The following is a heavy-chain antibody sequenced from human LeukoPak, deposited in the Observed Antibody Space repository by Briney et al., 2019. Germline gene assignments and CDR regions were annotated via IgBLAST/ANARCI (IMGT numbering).Heavy chain of an antibody. Sequence: PGESLKISCKSSGFSFTIYWIGWVRQMPGKGLEWMGIIYPGDSETRYSPSFQGQVTISADKSISTAYLQWSSLKASDTAIYYCARQEYSYGSFDYWGQGTLVTVSS. J-gene: IGHJ4*02. CDR1: GFSFTIYW. D-gene: IGHD5-18*01. V-gene: IGHV5-51*01. CDR2: IYPGDSET. CDR3: ARQEYSYGSFDY.